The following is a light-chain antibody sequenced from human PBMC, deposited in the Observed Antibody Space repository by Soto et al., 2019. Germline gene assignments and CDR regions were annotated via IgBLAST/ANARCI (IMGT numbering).Light chain of an antibody. Sequence: QSALTQPASVSGSPGQSITISCTGTSSYVGGYNFVSWYQQHPGKAPRLIIYEVSSRPSGVSYRFSGSKSGNTASLTISGLQAEDEADYYCSSYTLRNTLVLFGGGTKLTVL. CDR3: SSYTLRNTLVL. CDR1: SSYVGGYNF. V-gene: IGLV2-14*01. CDR2: EVS. J-gene: IGLJ3*02.